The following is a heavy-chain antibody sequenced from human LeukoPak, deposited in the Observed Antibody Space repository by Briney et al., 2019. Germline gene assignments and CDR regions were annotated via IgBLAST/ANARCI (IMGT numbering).Heavy chain of an antibody. Sequence: GGSLRLSCAASGFTFSSYSMNWVRQAPGKGLEWVSYISSSSSTIYYADSVKGRFTISRDNAKNSLYLQMNSLRDEDTAVYYCAREVSGYDSSRFDYWGQGTLVTVSS. CDR2: ISSSSSTI. D-gene: IGHD3-22*01. CDR3: AREVSGYDSSRFDY. V-gene: IGHV3-48*02. CDR1: GFTFSSYS. J-gene: IGHJ4*02.